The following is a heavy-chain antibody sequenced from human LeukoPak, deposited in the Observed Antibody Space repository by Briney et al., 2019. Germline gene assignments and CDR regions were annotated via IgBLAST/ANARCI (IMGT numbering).Heavy chain of an antibody. D-gene: IGHD6-19*01. CDR3: ARAPLYSSGWYDFDY. CDR1: GGSFSGYY. J-gene: IGHJ4*02. Sequence: SETLSLTCAVYGGSFSGYYWSWIRQPPGKGLEWIGEINHSGSTNYNPSLKSRVTISVDTSKNQFSLKLSSVTAADTAVYYCARAPLYSSGWYDFDYWGQGTLVTVSS. CDR2: INHSGST. V-gene: IGHV4-34*01.